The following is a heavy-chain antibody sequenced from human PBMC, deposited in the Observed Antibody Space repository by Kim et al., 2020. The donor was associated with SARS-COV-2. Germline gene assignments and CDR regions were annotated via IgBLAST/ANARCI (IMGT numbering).Heavy chain of an antibody. V-gene: IGHV4-61*01. Sequence: SETLSLTCTVSGGSVSSSNYYWSWIRQPPGKGLEWIGHIYYSGSTTYNPSLKSRVTISKDRWKNVILLRLSSATAADTAVYFCARGTPGYNNGRQLYYFDSWGQGTLVTVSS. CDR3: ARGTPGYNNGRQLYYFDS. J-gene: IGHJ4*02. CDR1: GGSVSSSNYY. D-gene: IGHD5-18*01. CDR2: IYYSGST.